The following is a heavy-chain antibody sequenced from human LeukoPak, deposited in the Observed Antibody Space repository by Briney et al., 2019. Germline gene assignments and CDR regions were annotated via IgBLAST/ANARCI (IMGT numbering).Heavy chain of an antibody. J-gene: IGHJ4*02. V-gene: IGHV3-23*01. D-gene: IGHD6-19*01. CDR1: GFTFSSYG. Sequence: GGSLRLSCAASGFTFSSYGMSWVRQAPGKGLEWVSAISGSGGSTYYADSVKGRFTISRDNSKNTLYLQMNSLRAEDTAVYYCAKRGSSGWYLGDFDYWGQGTLVTVSS. CDR2: ISGSGGST. CDR3: AKRGSSGWYLGDFDY.